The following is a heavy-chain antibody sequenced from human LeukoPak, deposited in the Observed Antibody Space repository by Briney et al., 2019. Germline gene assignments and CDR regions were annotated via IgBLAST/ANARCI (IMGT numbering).Heavy chain of an antibody. D-gene: IGHD6-13*01. V-gene: IGHV4-38-2*02. CDR2: IYHSVST. Sequence: SETLSLTCTVSGYSISSGYFWGWIRQPPGKGLECIGTIYHSVSTYYNPSLKSRVTISLDTSKNKFSLKLNSVPAAHTAVYYWARIYSSNWFLNWFDPWGQGTLVTVSS. CDR3: ARIYSSNWFLNWFDP. J-gene: IGHJ5*02. CDR1: GYSISSGYF.